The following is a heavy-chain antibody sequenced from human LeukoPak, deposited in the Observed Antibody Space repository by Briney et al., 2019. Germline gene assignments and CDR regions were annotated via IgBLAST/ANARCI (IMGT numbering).Heavy chain of an antibody. V-gene: IGHV4-59*01. D-gene: IGHD1-20*01. J-gene: IGHJ3*02. Sequence: SETLSLTCTVSGGSISSYYWSWIRQPPGKGLEWIGYIYYSGSTNYNPSLKSRVTISVDTSKNQFSLKLSSVTAADTAVYYCARDSEERHNWAFDIWGQGTMVTVSS. CDR1: GGSISSYY. CDR3: ARDSEERHNWAFDI. CDR2: IYYSGST.